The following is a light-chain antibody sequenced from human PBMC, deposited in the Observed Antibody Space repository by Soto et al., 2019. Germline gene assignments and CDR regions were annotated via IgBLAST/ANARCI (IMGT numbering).Light chain of an antibody. CDR3: YSYAGSSTLAV. V-gene: IGLV2-23*03. CDR2: EGS. Sequence: QSALTQPASVSGSPGQSITISCTGTSSDVGSYNLVSWYQQHPGKAPKLMIYEGSKRPSGVSNRFSGSKSGNTASLTISGLQAEDEADYYCYSYAGSSTLAVFGGGTKLTVL. CDR1: SSDVGSYNL. J-gene: IGLJ2*01.